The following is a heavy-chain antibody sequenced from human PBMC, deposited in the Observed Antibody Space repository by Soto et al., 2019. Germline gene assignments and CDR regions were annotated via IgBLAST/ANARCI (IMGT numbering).Heavy chain of an antibody. D-gene: IGHD5-18*01. V-gene: IGHV4-30-4*01. Sequence: SETLSLTCTVSGGSISRGDEYWSWIRQPPGKGLEWIGYIYYSGSTYYNPSLKSRVTISVDTSKNQFSLKLSSVTAADTAVYYCARGLYSYGPSFFDYWGQGTLVTVSS. CDR1: GGSISRGDEY. J-gene: IGHJ4*02. CDR2: IYYSGST. CDR3: ARGLYSYGPSFFDY.